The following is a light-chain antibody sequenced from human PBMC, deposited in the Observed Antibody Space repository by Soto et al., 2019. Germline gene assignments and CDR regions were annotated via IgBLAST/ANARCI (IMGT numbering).Light chain of an antibody. CDR2: DAS. Sequence: DIQMTQSPSSLSASVRDRVTITCQASQDISKYLNWYQHKPGKAPKLLICDASNLEPGVPSRFSGSGSGTDFTFTISSLQPEDIATYYCQQYANLPFTFGPGTKVDIK. V-gene: IGKV1-33*01. CDR1: QDISKY. CDR3: QQYANLPFT. J-gene: IGKJ3*01.